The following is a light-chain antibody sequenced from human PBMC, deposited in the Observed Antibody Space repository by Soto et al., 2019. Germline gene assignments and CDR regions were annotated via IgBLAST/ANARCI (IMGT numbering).Light chain of an antibody. CDR3: FSHRSGDSHV. Sequence: QSALTQPASVSGSPGQSITISCTGTSSDIGAYNYVSWYQQYPGKAPKLMICGVTNRPSGVSNRFSGSKTGNTASLTISGLQAEDEADYYCFSHRSGDSHVFGTGTKVTVL. CDR2: GVT. J-gene: IGLJ1*01. CDR1: SSDIGAYNY. V-gene: IGLV2-14*01.